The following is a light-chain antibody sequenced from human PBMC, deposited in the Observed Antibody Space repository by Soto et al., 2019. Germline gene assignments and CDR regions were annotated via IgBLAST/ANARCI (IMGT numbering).Light chain of an antibody. CDR3: QQYSRLWS. Sequence: DIQMTQSPSTLSASVGDRVTITCRASQTISDFLAWYQHKPGKAPKLLIYAASTLQSGVPSRFSGSGSGTDFTLTISSLQRDDFGIYYCQQYSRLWSFGQGTKVDNK. V-gene: IGKV1-5*01. CDR2: AAS. J-gene: IGKJ1*01. CDR1: QTISDF.